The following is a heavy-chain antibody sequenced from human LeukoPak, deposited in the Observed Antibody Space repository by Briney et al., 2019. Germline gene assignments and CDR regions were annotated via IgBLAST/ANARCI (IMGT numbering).Heavy chain of an antibody. J-gene: IGHJ4*02. Sequence: GGSLRLSCAASGFTFSSYRMSWVRQAPGKGLEWVANIKQDGSEKYYVDSVKGRFTISRDNAKNSLCLQMNSLRAEDTAVYYCARAGTDYYGSGSYYLPFDYWGQGTLVTVSS. CDR3: ARAGTDYYGSGSYYLPFDY. CDR2: IKQDGSEK. V-gene: IGHV3-7*01. D-gene: IGHD3-10*01. CDR1: GFTFSSYR.